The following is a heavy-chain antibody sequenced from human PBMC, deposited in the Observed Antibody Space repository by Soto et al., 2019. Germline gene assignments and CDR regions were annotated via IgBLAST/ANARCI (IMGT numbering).Heavy chain of an antibody. CDR3: ARHENYGEYYDY. Sequence: PSETLSLTCTVSGGSISSYYWSWIRQPPGKGLEWIGYIYYSGSTNYNPSLKSRVTISVDTSKNQFSLKLSSVTAADTAVYYCARHENYGEYYDYWGQGTLVTVSS. D-gene: IGHD4-17*01. J-gene: IGHJ4*02. CDR1: GGSISSYY. V-gene: IGHV4-59*08. CDR2: IYYSGST.